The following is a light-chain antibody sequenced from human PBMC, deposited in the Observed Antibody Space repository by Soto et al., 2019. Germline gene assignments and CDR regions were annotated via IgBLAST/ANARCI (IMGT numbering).Light chain of an antibody. J-gene: IGKJ1*01. Sequence: AIQMTQSPSSLSASVGDRVTITCRACQGIRNDLGWYQQKPGRAPKLLIYAASSLQSGVPSRFGGSGSGTDFTLTISSLQPEDFATYYCLQDYNYPRTFGQGTKVEIK. CDR1: QGIRND. CDR3: LQDYNYPRT. CDR2: AAS. V-gene: IGKV1-6*01.